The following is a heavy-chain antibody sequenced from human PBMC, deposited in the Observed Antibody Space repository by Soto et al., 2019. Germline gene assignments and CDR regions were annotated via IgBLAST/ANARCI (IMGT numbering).Heavy chain of an antibody. CDR2: ISGSGGST. Sequence: GGSLRLSCAASGFTFSSYAMSWVRQAPGKGLEWVSAISGSGGSTYYADSVKGRFTISRDNSKNTLYLQMNSLRAEDTAVYYCAKDRRSYGGNALLFDYWGQGTLVTVSS. D-gene: IGHD2-15*01. CDR3: AKDRRSYGGNALLFDY. CDR1: GFTFSSYA. J-gene: IGHJ4*02. V-gene: IGHV3-23*01.